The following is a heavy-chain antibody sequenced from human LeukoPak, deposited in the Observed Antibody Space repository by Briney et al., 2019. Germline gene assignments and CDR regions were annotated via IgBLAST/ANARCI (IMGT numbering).Heavy chain of an antibody. Sequence: GGSLRLSCAASGFTFSDYYMSWIRQAPGKGLEWVSYISSSGSTIYYADSVKGRFTISRDNAKNSLYLQMDSLRAEDTAVYYCAREDYGGNQYYFDYWGQGTLVTVSS. CDR2: ISSSGSTI. CDR3: AREDYGGNQYYFDY. V-gene: IGHV3-11*01. D-gene: IGHD4-23*01. CDR1: GFTFSDYY. J-gene: IGHJ4*02.